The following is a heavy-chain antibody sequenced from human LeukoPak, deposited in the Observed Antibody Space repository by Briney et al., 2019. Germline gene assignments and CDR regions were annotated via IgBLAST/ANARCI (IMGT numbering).Heavy chain of an antibody. J-gene: IGHJ4*02. Sequence: GGSLRLSCAASGFTFSSSAMSWVRQAPGRGLEWVSVISGSGGSTYYADFVRGQFTISRDNSKNTLYFQMNSLRAEDSAVYYCAKVPYDRSNYYHDFWGQGTLVTVSS. CDR2: ISGSGGST. D-gene: IGHD3-22*01. V-gene: IGHV3-23*01. CDR3: AKVPYDRSNYYHDF. CDR1: GFTFSSSA.